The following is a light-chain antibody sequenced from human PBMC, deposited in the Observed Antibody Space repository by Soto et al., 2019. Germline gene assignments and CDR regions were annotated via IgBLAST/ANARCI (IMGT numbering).Light chain of an antibody. Sequence: EIVLTQSPATLSLSAGERVTLSCRSSQSVDTMVAWYQQQVGRTPRLLIYETSSRATGVPARFSGSASGTDFTLTISRIEPEDFAIYFCQVRSDWPPFKYTFGQGTKLEVK. CDR3: QVRSDWPPFKYT. CDR1: QSVDTM. V-gene: IGKV3-11*01. J-gene: IGKJ2*01. CDR2: ETS.